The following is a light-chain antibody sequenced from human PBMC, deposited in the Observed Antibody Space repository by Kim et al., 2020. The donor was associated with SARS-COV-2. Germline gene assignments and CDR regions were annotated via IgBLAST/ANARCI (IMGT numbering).Light chain of an antibody. CDR2: DAS. J-gene: IGKJ1*01. CDR3: QQRSNWPWT. CDR1: QGVGSN. Sequence: WWPGERAPLASGASQGVGSNLGRYQQKPGRAPRLLIYDASNRATGIPARFSGSGSGTEFTLTISALEPEDFAVYYCQQRSNWPWTFGQGTKVDIK. V-gene: IGKV3-11*01.